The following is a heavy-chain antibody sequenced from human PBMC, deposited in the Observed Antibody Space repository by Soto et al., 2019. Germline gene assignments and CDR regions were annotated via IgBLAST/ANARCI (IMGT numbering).Heavy chain of an antibody. Sequence: QVQLVQSGAEVKKPGASVKVSCKASGYTFTSYYMHWVRQAPGQGLEWMGIINPSGGSTSYAQKCQGRVNMTRDTSTSTVYMELSSLRSEDTAVYYCAREYVDIVATTRVSGGMDVWGQGTTVTVSS. D-gene: IGHD5-12*01. CDR3: AREYVDIVATTRVSGGMDV. V-gene: IGHV1-46*01. CDR2: INPSGGST. J-gene: IGHJ6*02. CDR1: GYTFTSYY.